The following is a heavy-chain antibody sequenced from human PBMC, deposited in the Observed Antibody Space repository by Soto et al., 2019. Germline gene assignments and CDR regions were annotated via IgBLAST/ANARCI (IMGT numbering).Heavy chain of an antibody. D-gene: IGHD3-3*01. CDR3: ARSGEIRFLVWLLFRYYYYMDV. CDR1: GYTFTSYG. J-gene: IGHJ6*03. Sequence: GASVKVSCKASGYTFTSYGISWVRQAPGQGLEWMGWISAYNGNTNYAQKLQGRVTMTTDTSTSTAYMELRSLRSDDTAVYYCARSGEIRFLVWLLFRYYYYMDVWGKGTTVTVSS. V-gene: IGHV1-18*01. CDR2: ISAYNGNT.